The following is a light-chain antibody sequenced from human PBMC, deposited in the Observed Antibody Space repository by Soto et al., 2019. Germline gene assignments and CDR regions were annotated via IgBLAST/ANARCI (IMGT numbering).Light chain of an antibody. CDR1: SSDVGAYNY. V-gene: IGLV2-11*01. J-gene: IGLJ1*01. Sequence: QSVLTQPRSVSGSPGQSVTISCTGTSSDVGAYNYVSWYKKHPGKVPKLMISDVNKRPSGVPDRFSGSKSGNTASLTISGLQAEDEADYYCCSFAGTYNYYVFGTGTKLTVL. CDR3: CSFAGTYNYYV. CDR2: DVN.